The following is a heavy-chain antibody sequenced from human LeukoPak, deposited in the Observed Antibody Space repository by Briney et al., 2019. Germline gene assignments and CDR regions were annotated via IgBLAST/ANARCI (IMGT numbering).Heavy chain of an antibody. CDR3: AKDMYSSSWSRVSFYFDY. J-gene: IGHJ4*02. CDR1: GFTFSSYA. CDR2: ISGSGGST. Sequence: GGSLRLSCAASGFTFSSYAMSWVRQAPGKGLEWVSAISGSGGSTYYADSVKGRFAISRDNSKNTLYLQMNSLRAEDTAVYYCAKDMYSSSWSRVSFYFDYWGQGTLVTVSS. V-gene: IGHV3-23*01. D-gene: IGHD6-13*01.